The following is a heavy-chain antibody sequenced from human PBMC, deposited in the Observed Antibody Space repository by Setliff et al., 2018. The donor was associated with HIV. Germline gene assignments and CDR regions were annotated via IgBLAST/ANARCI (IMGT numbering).Heavy chain of an antibody. Sequence: SETLSLTCTVSGGSISSYYWSWIRQPPGKGLEWIGYIYYSGSTYYNPSLKSRVTISVDTSKNQFSLKLSSVTAADTAVYYCARVPPLKAFGGVISLYYFDYWGLGTLVTVSS. CDR1: GGSISSYY. CDR3: ARVPPLKAFGGVISLYYFDY. V-gene: IGHV4-59*06. J-gene: IGHJ4*02. D-gene: IGHD3-16*02. CDR2: IYYSGST.